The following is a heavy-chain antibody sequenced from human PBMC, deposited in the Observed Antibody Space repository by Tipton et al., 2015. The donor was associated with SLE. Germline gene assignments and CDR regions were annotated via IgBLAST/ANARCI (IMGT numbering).Heavy chain of an antibody. CDR2: IYYSGST. CDR1: GGSISSYY. CDR3: ATGGSIVGPIRYFDY. D-gene: IGHD1-26*01. Sequence: TLSLTCTVSGGSISSYYWSWIRQPPGKGLEWIGYIYYSGSTNYKPSLKSRVTMSVDTSKNQFSLKLGSVTAADTAVYYCATGGSIVGPIRYFDYWGQGTLVTVSS. V-gene: IGHV4-59*08. J-gene: IGHJ4*02.